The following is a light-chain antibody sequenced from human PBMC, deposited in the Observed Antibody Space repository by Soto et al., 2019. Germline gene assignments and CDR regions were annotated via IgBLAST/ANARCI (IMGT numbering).Light chain of an antibody. CDR2: GAY. Sequence: VVLTQSPATLSVSPGGRATLSCRASQSVSSNLAWYQQKPGQAPRLLIYGAYTRATGIPARFSGSGSGTEFTLTISSLQSEDFAVYYCQQYNNWPPLTFGGGTRLEI. CDR1: QSVSSN. J-gene: IGKJ5*01. V-gene: IGKV3-15*01. CDR3: QQYNNWPPLT.